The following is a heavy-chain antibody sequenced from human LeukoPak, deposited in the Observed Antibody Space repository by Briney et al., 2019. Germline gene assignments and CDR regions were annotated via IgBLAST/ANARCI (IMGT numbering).Heavy chain of an antibody. CDR1: ELTFSSYA. Sequence: GGSLRLSCAASELTFSSYAMSWARQAPGKGLEWVSAISGSGGSTYYADSVKGRFTISRDNSKNTLYLQMNSLRAEDTAVYYCAKGYCSGGSCYGIDYWGQGTLVTVSS. J-gene: IGHJ4*02. CDR2: ISGSGGST. CDR3: AKGYCSGGSCYGIDY. D-gene: IGHD2-15*01. V-gene: IGHV3-23*01.